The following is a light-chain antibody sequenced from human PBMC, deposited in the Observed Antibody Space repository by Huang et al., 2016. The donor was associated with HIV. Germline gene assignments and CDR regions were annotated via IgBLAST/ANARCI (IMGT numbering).Light chain of an antibody. V-gene: IGKV1-39*01. Sequence: DIQLTQSPSSLSASVGDRVTITCRASQSISSYLNWYQQKPGKAPKLLIYSVDGLKSGVPSRFSGSGSGTHFTLAINNLQPEDFATYYCQQTHDTPLTFGGGTKVE. CDR1: QSISSY. CDR3: QQTHDTPLT. CDR2: SVD. J-gene: IGKJ4*01.